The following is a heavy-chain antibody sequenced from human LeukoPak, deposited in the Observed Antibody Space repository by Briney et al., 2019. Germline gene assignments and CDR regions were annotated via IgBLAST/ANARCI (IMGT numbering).Heavy chain of an antibody. CDR1: GYTFTSYG. J-gene: IGHJ4*02. D-gene: IGHD2-2*01. Sequence: GASVKVSCKASGYTFTSYGISWVRQAPGQGLEWMGWISAYNGNTNYAQKLQGRVTMTTDTSTSTAYMELRSLRSDDTAVYYCARWSDCSSTSCYLDYWGQGTLVTVSS. V-gene: IGHV1-18*01. CDR3: ARWSDCSSTSCYLDY. CDR2: ISAYNGNT.